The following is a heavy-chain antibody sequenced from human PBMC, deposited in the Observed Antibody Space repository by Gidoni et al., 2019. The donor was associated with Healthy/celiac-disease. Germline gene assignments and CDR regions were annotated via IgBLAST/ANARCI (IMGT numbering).Heavy chain of an antibody. CDR2: INPSGGST. Sequence: HVQLVQCGAEVKKPGASVQVSCKASGYTFTSYYMRLVQQATGQGLDWMGIINPSGGSTSYGQKFQGRVTMTRDTSTSTVYMELSSLRSEETAVYYCARDGGYCSSTSCYTYYYYGMDVWGQGTTVTVSS. D-gene: IGHD2-2*01. CDR3: ARDGGYCSSTSCYTYYYYGMDV. J-gene: IGHJ6*02. CDR1: GYTFTSYY. V-gene: IGHV1-46*01.